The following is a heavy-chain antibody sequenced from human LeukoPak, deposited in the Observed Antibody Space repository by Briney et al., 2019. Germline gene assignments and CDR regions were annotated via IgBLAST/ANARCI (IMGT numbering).Heavy chain of an antibody. CDR2: INPNSGGT. Sequence: ASVKVSCKASGYTFTGYYMHWVRQAPGQGLEWMGWINPNSGGTNYAQKFQGRVTMTRDTSISTAYMELSRLRSDDTAVYYCARGNGHDYYYYHYMDVWGKGTTVTVSS. CDR1: GYTFTGYY. D-gene: IGHD1-1*01. V-gene: IGHV1-2*02. CDR3: ARGNGHDYYYYHYMDV. J-gene: IGHJ6*03.